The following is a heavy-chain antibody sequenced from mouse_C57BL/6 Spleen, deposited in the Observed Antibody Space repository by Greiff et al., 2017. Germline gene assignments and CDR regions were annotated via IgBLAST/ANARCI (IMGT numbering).Heavy chain of an antibody. Sequence: EVKLMESGPGMVKPSQSISLTCTVTGYSITSGYDWHWIRHFPGNKLEWMGYISYSGSTNYNPSLKSRISITHDTSKNHFFLKLNSVTTEDTATYYCARGYSNGGFAYWGQGTLVTVSA. D-gene: IGHD2-5*01. CDR1: GYSITSGYD. V-gene: IGHV3-1*01. CDR3: ARGYSNGGFAY. CDR2: ISYSGST. J-gene: IGHJ3*01.